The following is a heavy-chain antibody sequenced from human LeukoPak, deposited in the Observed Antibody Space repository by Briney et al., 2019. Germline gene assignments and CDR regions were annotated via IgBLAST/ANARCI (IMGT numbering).Heavy chain of an antibody. V-gene: IGHV4-34*01. J-gene: IGHJ4*02. CDR3: ARLAYDSSGYYSFDY. CDR2: IYYSGST. CDR1: GGSSSGYS. D-gene: IGHD3-22*01. Sequence: SETLSLTCAVYGGSSSGYSWSWIRQPPRKGLEWIGSIYYSGSTYYNPPPKSRVTISVDTSKNQFSLKLSSVTAADTAVYYCARLAYDSSGYYSFDYWGQGTLVTVSS.